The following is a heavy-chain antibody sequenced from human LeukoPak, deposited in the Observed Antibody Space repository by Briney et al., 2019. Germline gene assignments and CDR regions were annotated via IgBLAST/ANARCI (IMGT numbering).Heavy chain of an antibody. CDR3: ARVVTQGYFDY. D-gene: IGHD4-23*01. V-gene: IGHV4-30-4*08. CDR2: IYYSGST. J-gene: IGHJ4*02. Sequence: SETLSLTCTVSGGSISSGDYYWSWIRQPPGKGLEWIEYIYYSGSTYYNPSLKSRVTISVDTSKNQFSLKLSSVTAADTAVYYCARVVTQGYFDYWGQGTLVTVSS. CDR1: GGSISSGDYY.